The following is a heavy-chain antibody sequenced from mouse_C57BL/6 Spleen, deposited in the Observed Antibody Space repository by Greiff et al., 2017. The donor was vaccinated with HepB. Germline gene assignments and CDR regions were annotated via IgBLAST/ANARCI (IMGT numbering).Heavy chain of an antibody. D-gene: IGHD2-1*01. Sequence: QVQLQQPGAELVKPGASVKLSCKASGYTFTSYWMHWVKQRPGQGLEWIGMIHPNSGSTNYTEKFKSKATLTVDKSSSTAYMQLRSLTSEDSAVYYCAREEIYYGNYDAMDYWGQGTSVTVSS. CDR1: GYTFTSYW. CDR2: IHPNSGST. J-gene: IGHJ4*01. CDR3: AREEIYYGNYDAMDY. V-gene: IGHV1-64*01.